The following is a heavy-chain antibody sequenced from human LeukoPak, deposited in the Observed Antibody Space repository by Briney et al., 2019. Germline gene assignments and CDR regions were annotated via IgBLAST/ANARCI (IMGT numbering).Heavy chain of an antibody. Sequence: SETLSLTCTVSGDSISSYHWCWIRQPPGKGLEWIGCIYYSGNTNYNPPLNSRITISVDTSKSQFSLKLSSVTPADTAVYYCARGRYSVYDPFDYWGQGTLVTVSS. CDR2: IYYSGNT. D-gene: IGHD5/OR15-5a*01. V-gene: IGHV4-59*01. J-gene: IGHJ4*02. CDR3: ARGRYSVYDPFDY. CDR1: GDSISSYH.